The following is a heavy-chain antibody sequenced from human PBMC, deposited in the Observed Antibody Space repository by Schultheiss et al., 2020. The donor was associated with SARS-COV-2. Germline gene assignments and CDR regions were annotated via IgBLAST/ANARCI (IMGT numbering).Heavy chain of an antibody. D-gene: IGHD3-22*01. CDR1: GDSISNRDYY. Sequence: LRLSCTVSGDSISNRDYYWSWIRQHPGKGLEWIGCIYYSGSTYYNPSLKSRVTISVDTSKNQFSLKLSSVTAADTAVYYCARLDYSSGYYYVGWFDPWGQGTLVTVSS. V-gene: IGHV4-31*03. CDR2: IYYSGST. J-gene: IGHJ5*02. CDR3: ARLDYSSGYYYVGWFDP.